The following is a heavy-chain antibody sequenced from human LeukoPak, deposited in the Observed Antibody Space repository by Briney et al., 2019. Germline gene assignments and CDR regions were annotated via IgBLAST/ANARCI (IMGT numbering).Heavy chain of an antibody. CDR1: EFTFNNYW. CDR2: IKQYGSEK. J-gene: IGHJ6*02. CDR3: ARGRGMDV. V-gene: IGHV3-7*01. Sequence: PGGSLRLSCAASEFTFNNYWMNWVRQAPGQGLEWVANIKQYGSEKYYVDSVKGRFTISRDNAKNSLYLQMNSLRAEDTAVYYCARGRGMDVWGQGTTVTVSS.